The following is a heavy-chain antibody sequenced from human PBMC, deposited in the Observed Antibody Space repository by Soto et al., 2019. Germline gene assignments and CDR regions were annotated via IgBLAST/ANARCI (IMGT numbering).Heavy chain of an antibody. CDR3: ARDQAVVVPAARNYGMDV. D-gene: IGHD2-2*01. V-gene: IGHV3-21*01. CDR1: AFTFNNFA. J-gene: IGHJ6*02. Sequence: PGGSLRLSCAASAFTFNNFAMHWVRQGPGKGLEWVSSISSSSSYIYYADSVKGRFTISRDTAKNSLYLQMNSLRAEDTAVYYCARDQAVVVPAARNYGMDVWGQGTTVTVSS. CDR2: ISSSSSYI.